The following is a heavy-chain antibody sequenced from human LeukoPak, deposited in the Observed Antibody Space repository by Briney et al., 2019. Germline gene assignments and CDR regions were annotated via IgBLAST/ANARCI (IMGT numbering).Heavy chain of an antibody. V-gene: IGHV1-3*01. D-gene: IGHD3-22*01. CDR3: ARGASSIVVVITTDFDY. CDR2: INAGNGNT. J-gene: IGHJ4*02. CDR1: GYTFTSYA. Sequence: ASVKVSCKASGYTFTSYAMHWVRQAPGQRLEWMGWINAGNGNTKYSQKFQGRVTITRDTSASTAYMELSSLRAEDTAVYYCARGASSIVVVITTDFDYWGQGTLVTVSS.